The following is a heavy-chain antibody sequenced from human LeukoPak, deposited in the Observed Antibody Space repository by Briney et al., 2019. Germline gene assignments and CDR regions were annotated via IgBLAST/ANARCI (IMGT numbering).Heavy chain of an antibody. CDR2: IRTKTYSQTT. V-gene: IGHV3-49*03. D-gene: IGHD5-12*01. J-gene: IGHJ3*02. CDR3: SRNSGTLTGYPFDI. CDR1: GFIFRDHA. Sequence: PGGSLRLSCTASGFIFRDHAMSWFRQAPGKGLEWVGFIRTKTYSQTTEYAASVKGRFTISRDDSTSIAYLQMNSLKTEDTAVYYCSRNSGTLTGYPFDIWGQGTMVTVSS.